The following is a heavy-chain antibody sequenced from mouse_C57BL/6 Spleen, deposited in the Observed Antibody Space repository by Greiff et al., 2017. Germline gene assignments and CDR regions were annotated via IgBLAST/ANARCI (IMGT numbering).Heavy chain of an antibody. CDR3: AREDVGYHNYFDY. CDR1: GYTFTSYW. V-gene: IGHV1-52*01. Sequence: QVQLQQPGAELVRPGSSVKLSCKASGYTFTSYWMHWVKQRPIQGLEWIGNIDPSDSETHYNQKFKDKATLTVDKSSSTAYMQLSSLTSEDSAVYYCAREDVGYHNYFDYWGQGTTLTVSS. J-gene: IGHJ2*01. CDR2: IDPSDSET. D-gene: IGHD1-2*01.